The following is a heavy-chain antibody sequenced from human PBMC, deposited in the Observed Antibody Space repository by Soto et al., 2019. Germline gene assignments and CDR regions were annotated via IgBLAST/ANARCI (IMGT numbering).Heavy chain of an antibody. J-gene: IGHJ4*02. D-gene: IGHD6-6*01. CDR2: ISYDGSNK. CDR3: ARAIQGREYSSSSGFDY. Sequence: GGSLRLSCAASGFTFSSYAMHWVRQAPGKGLEWVAVISYDGSNKYYADSVKGRFTISRDNSKNTLYLQMNSLRAEDTAVYYCARAIQGREYSSSSGFDYWGQGTLVTVSS. V-gene: IGHV3-30-3*01. CDR1: GFTFSSYA.